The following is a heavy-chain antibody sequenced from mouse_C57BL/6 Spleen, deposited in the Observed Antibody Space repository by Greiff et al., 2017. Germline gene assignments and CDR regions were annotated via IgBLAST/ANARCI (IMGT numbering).Heavy chain of an antibody. CDR2: IDPSDSYT. CDR1: GYTFTSYW. J-gene: IGHJ4*01. D-gene: IGHD2-5*01. CDR3: ASLYYSNPYYAMDY. Sequence: QVQLKQPGAELVKPGASVKLSCKASGYTFTSYWMQWVKQRPGQGLEWIGEIDPSDSYTNYNQKFKGKATLTVDTSSSTAYMQLSSLTSEDSAVYYCASLYYSNPYYAMDYWGQGTSVTVSS. V-gene: IGHV1-50*01.